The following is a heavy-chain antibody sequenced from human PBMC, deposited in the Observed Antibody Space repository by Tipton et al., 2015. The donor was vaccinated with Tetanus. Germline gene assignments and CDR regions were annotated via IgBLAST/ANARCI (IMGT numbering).Heavy chain of an antibody. J-gene: IGHJ5*02. D-gene: IGHD6-6*01. CDR2: IYYSGST. V-gene: IGHV4-31*02. Sequence: SWVRQLPGKGLEWIGYIYYSGSTFYNPSLKSRLSMSVDTSKNQFSLKLSAVTAADTAVYFCARDQGGGRVVRLNWFDPWGQGTLITVSS. CDR3: ARDQGGGRVVRLNWFDP.